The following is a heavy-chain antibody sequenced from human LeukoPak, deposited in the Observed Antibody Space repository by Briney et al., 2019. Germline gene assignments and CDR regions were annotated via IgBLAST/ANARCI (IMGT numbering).Heavy chain of an antibody. CDR3: AKEPGGWNDLGWDYFDY. CDR1: GFTFSSYG. J-gene: IGHJ4*02. CDR2: ITGTGYST. V-gene: IGHV3-23*01. D-gene: IGHD1-1*01. Sequence: PGGTLRLSCAASGFTFSSYGMSWVRQAPGKGLEWVSGITGTGYSTYYADSVKGRFTTSRDNSKNTLYLQMNSLRAEDTAVYYCAKEPGGWNDLGWDYFDYWGQGTLVTVSS.